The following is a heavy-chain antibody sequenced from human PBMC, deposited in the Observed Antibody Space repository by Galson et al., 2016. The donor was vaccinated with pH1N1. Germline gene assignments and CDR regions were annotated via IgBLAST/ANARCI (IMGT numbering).Heavy chain of an antibody. D-gene: IGHD2/OR15-2a*01. CDR1: GFTFTNAW. J-gene: IGHJ6*02. V-gene: IGHV3-15*05. CDR2: IKSKTDGGTT. CDR3: AKTFMGVAYYYNMDV. Sequence: SLRLSYAASGFTFTNAWMSWVRQAPGKGLEWVGRIKSKTDGGTTDYAAPVKGRFTISRDNAKNSLYLQMNSLRAEDTALYYCAKTFMGVAYYYNMDVWGQGTTVTVSS.